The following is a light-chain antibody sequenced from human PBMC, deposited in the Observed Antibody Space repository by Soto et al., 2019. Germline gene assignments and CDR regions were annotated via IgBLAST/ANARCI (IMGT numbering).Light chain of an antibody. CDR1: RSNIGSEY. J-gene: IGLJ2*01. Sequence: QSVLTQPPSVSAAPGQTVTVSCSGNRSNIGSEYVSWYQQFPGTAPRLLIYNNNLRPSGIPDRFSGSKSGTSATLGITGLQTGDEAGYYCGSWDTSLTAGRAVFGGGTKLTVL. CDR3: GSWDTSLTAGRAV. V-gene: IGLV1-51*01. CDR2: NNN.